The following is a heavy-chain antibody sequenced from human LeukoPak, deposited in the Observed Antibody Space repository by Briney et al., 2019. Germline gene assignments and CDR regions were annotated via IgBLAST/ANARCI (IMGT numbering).Heavy chain of an antibody. Sequence: ASVKVSCKASGYTFTGYYIHWVRQAPGQGLEWMGWINPKSGGRNYAQKFQGRVSMTRDTSISTAYKDLSSLRFDDTAMYYCARGDFYDSSVYYYDWGQGTLVTVSS. V-gene: IGHV1-2*02. CDR1: GYTFTGYY. CDR2: INPKSGGR. D-gene: IGHD3-22*01. J-gene: IGHJ4*02. CDR3: ARGDFYDSSVYYYD.